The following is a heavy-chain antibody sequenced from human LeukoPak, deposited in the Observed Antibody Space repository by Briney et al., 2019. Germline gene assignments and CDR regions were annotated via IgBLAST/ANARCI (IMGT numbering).Heavy chain of an antibody. Sequence: SETLSLTCAVYGGSFSGYYWSWIRQPLGKGLEWMGEINHSGSTHYNPSLKTRVTISVDTSKNQFSLKLSSVTAADTAVYYCATTSGWPVDAFDIWGQGTMVTVSS. CDR3: ATTSGWPVDAFDI. CDR2: INHSGST. J-gene: IGHJ3*02. D-gene: IGHD6-19*01. CDR1: GGSFSGYY. V-gene: IGHV4-34*01.